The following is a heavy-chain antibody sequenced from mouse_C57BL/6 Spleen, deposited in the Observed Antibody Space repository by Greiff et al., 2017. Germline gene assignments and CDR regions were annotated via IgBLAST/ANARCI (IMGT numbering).Heavy chain of an antibody. CDR1: GFTFSSYA. CDR3: ASDDGSDYFDY. J-gene: IGHJ2*01. D-gene: IGHD2-3*01. V-gene: IGHV5-4*03. Sequence: EVMLVESGGGLVKPGGSLKLSCAASGFTFSSYAMSWVRQTPEKRLEWVATISDGGSYTYYPDNVKGRFTISRDNAKNNLYLQMSHLKSEDTAMYYCASDDGSDYFDYWGQGTTLTVSS. CDR2: ISDGGSYT.